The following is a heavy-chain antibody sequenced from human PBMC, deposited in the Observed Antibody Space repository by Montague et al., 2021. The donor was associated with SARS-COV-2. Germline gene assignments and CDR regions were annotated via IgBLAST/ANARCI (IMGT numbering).Heavy chain of an antibody. CDR3: ASGIAATYYYYMDV. CDR1: GGSISSGSNY. V-gene: IGHV4-61*02. Sequence: TLSLTCTVSGGSISSGSNYWSWIRQPAGKGLEWIGRIYTSGSTNYNPSLKSRVTMSVDTSKNQFSLKLSSVTAADTAVYYCASGIAATYYYYMDVWGKGTTVTVSS. J-gene: IGHJ6*03. CDR2: IYTSGST. D-gene: IGHD6-13*01.